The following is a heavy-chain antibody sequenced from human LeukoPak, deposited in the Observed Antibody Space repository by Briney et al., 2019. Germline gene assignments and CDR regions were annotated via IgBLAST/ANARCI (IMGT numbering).Heavy chain of an antibody. J-gene: IGHJ4*02. CDR1: GGSFSGYC. CDR3: ARGRVYYDSSGYYHFDY. D-gene: IGHD3-22*01. Sequence: PSETLSLTCAVYGGSFSGYCWSWIRQPPGKGLEWTGEINHSGSTNYNPSLKSRVTISVDTSKNQFSLKLSSVTAADTAVYYCARGRVYYDSSGYYHFDYWGQGTLVTVSS. CDR2: INHSGST. V-gene: IGHV4-34*01.